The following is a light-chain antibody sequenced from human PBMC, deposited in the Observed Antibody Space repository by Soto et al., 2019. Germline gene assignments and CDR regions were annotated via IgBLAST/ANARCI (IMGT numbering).Light chain of an antibody. CDR1: QSLVYSDGNTY. CDR2: KVS. J-gene: IGKJ2*01. V-gene: IGKV2-30*01. Sequence: EVVMTQSPLSLPVTLGQPASISCRSSQSLVYSDGNTYLNWFQQRPGQSPRRLIYKVSNRDSGVPDRFSGSWSGTDFTLKISRVEAEDVGLYYCMQGTHWPQTFGQGTKLEIK. CDR3: MQGTHWPQT.